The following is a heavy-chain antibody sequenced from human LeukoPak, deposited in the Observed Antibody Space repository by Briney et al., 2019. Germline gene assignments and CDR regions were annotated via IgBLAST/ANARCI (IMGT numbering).Heavy chain of an antibody. Sequence: GGSLRLSCAASGFTFSSYWMSWIRQAPGKGLEWVSYISSSSSYTNYADSVKGRFTISRDNAKNSLYLQMNSLRAEDTAVYYCARAPHYSNYGPYYYGMDVWGQGTTVTVSS. D-gene: IGHD4-11*01. CDR3: ARAPHYSNYGPYYYGMDV. J-gene: IGHJ6*02. CDR1: GFTFSSYW. V-gene: IGHV3-11*06. CDR2: ISSSSSYT.